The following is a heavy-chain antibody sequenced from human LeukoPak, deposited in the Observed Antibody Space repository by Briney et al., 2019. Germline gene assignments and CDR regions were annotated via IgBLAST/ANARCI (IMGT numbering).Heavy chain of an antibody. J-gene: IGHJ5*02. V-gene: IGHV1-2*06. D-gene: IGHD2-15*01. Sequence: GASVKVSCKASGYTFTGYYMHWVLQAPGQGLEWMGRINPNSGGTNYAQKLQGRVTMTRDTSISTAYMELSRLRSDDTAVYYCARDSSFYCSGGSCYPYNWFDPWGQGTLVTVSS. CDR3: ARDSSFYCSGGSCYPYNWFDP. CDR1: GYTFTGYY. CDR2: INPNSGGT.